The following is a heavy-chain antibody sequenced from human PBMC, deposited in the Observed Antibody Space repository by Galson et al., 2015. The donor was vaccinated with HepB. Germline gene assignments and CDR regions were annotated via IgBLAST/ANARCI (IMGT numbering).Heavy chain of an antibody. J-gene: IGHJ5*02. CDR3: ARDPYNWNVDNLALPLNWFDP. V-gene: IGHV7-4-1*02. Sequence: SVKVSCKASGGTFSSYTISWVRQAPGQGLEWMGRIIPILGIANYAQKFQGFTGRFVFSLDTSVSPAYLQISSLKAEDTAVYYCARDPYNWNVDNLALPLNWFDPWGQGTLVTVSS. D-gene: IGHD1-20*01. CDR1: GGTFSSYT. CDR2: IIPILGIA.